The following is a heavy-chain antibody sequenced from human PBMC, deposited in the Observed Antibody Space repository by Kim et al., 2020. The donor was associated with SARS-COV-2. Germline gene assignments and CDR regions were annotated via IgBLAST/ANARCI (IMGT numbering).Heavy chain of an antibody. CDR2: IVVGSGNT. J-gene: IGHJ6*02. Sequence: SVKVSCKASGFTFTSSAMQWVRQARGQRLEWIGWIVVGSGNTNYAQKFQERVTITRDMSTSTAYMELSSLRSEDTAVYYCAAEVGYSSSWYGYLVREASYGMDVWGQGTTVTVSS. V-gene: IGHV1-58*02. D-gene: IGHD6-13*01. CDR1: GFTFTSSA. CDR3: AAEVGYSSSWYGYLVREASYGMDV.